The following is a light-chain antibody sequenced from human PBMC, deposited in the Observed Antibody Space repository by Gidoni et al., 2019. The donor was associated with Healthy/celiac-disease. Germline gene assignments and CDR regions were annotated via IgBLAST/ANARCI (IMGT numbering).Light chain of an antibody. J-gene: IGKJ2*01. CDR3: QQYGSSPYT. Sequence: EIVLTPSTGTLSLSPGERATLSCRASQRVSSSYLAGYQQKPGQAPRLLIYGASSRATGIPDRFSGSGSGTDFTLTISRLEPEDFAVYYCQQYGSSPYTFGQGTKLEIK. V-gene: IGKV3-20*01. CDR2: GAS. CDR1: QRVSSSY.